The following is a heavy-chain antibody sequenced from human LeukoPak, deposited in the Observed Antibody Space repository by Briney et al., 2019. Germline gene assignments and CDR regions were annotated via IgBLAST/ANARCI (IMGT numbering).Heavy chain of an antibody. D-gene: IGHD3-22*01. V-gene: IGHV1-69*13. CDR2: IIPIFGTA. CDR1: GGTFSSYA. Sequence: GASVKVSCKASGGTFSSYAISWVRQAPGQGLEWMGGIIPIFGTANYAQKFQGRVTITADESTSTAYTELSSLGSEDTAVYYCARGDYDSFSHFDYWGQGTLVTVSS. CDR3: ARGDYDSFSHFDY. J-gene: IGHJ4*02.